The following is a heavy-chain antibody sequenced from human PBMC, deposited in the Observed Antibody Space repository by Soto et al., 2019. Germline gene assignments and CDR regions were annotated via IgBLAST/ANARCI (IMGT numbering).Heavy chain of an antibody. CDR2: ISRNGDIT. CDR1: GFPFKMYS. Sequence: QVHVMESGRGVVPPGGSLRLSYTTSGFPFKMYSMHWLRQAPGTDLEWVAVISRNGDITYYADSVKGRFTISRDNSKNMLFPEMNTLRIDDSAVYYCAREVVTGEWVFHNLGPGIPVTVSS. D-gene: IGHD3-16*01. V-gene: IGHV3-30-3*01. CDR3: AREVVTGEWVFHN. J-gene: IGHJ4*02.